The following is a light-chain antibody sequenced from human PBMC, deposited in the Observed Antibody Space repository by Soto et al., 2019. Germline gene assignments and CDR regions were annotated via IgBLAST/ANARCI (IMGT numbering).Light chain of an antibody. CDR2: EVN. J-gene: IGLJ1*01. Sequence: QSVLTQPLSASGSPGQSVAISCTGTSSDVGGYNYVSWYQQHPGKAPKLMIYEVNKRPSGVPDRFSGSKSGNTASLTVSGIQAEDEADYYCSSYAGSSNVFGTGTKLTV. V-gene: IGLV2-8*01. CDR3: SSYAGSSNV. CDR1: SSDVGGYNY.